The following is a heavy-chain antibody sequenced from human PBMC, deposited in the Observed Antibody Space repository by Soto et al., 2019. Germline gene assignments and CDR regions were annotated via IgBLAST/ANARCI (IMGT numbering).Heavy chain of an antibody. J-gene: IGHJ6*03. CDR1: GGSFSGYY. CDR3: ARGYCSGGSCYSHYYYYYYMDV. Sequence: PSETLSLTCAVYGGSFSGYYWSWIRQPPGKGLEWIGEINHSGSTNYNPSLKSRVTISVDTSKNQFSLKLSSVTAADTAVYYCARGYCSGGSCYSHYYYYYYMDVWGKGTTVTVSS. V-gene: IGHV4-34*01. D-gene: IGHD2-15*01. CDR2: INHSGST.